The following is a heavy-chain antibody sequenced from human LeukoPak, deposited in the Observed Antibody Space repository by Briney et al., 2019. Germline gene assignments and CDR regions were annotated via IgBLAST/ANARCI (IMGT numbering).Heavy chain of an antibody. D-gene: IGHD5-18*01. J-gene: IGHJ4*02. CDR3: ARLLDVTFNKGYSYGYYFDY. CDR1: GGSIGSYY. Sequence: SETLSLTCTVSGGSIGSYYWSWIRQPPGKGLEWIGYIYYSGSTNYNPSLKSRVTISVDTSKNQFSLKLSSVTAADTAVYYCARLLDVTFNKGYSYGYYFDYWGQGTLVTVSS. CDR2: IYYSGST. V-gene: IGHV4-59*01.